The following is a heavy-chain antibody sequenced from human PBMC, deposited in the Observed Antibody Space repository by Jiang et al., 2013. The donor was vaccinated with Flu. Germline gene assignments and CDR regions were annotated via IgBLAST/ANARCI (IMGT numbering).Heavy chain of an antibody. V-gene: IGHV1-69*10. CDR2: IIPILGIA. CDR1: GGTFSSYA. CDR3: AREGYYDSSGIVGWFDP. D-gene: IGHD3-22*01. J-gene: IGHJ5*02. Sequence: GAEVKKPGSSVKVSCKASGGTFSSYAISWVRQAPGQGLEWMGGIIPILGIANYAQKFQGRVTITADKSTSTAYMELSSLRSEDTAVYYCAREGYYDSSGIVGWFDPWGQGTLVTVSS.